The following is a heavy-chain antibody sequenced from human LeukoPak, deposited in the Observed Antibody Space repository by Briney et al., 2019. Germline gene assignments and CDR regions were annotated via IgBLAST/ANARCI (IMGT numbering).Heavy chain of an antibody. CDR2: MNPNSGNT. J-gene: IGHJ6*02. D-gene: IGHD2-2*01. V-gene: IGHV1-8*01. CDR1: GYTFTSYD. Sequence: ASVKVSCKASGYTFTSYDINWVRQATGQGLEWMGWMNPNSGNTGYAQKLQGRVTMTRNTSISTAYMELSSLRSEDTAVYYCARGTGYCSSTSCYPSGHYYGMDVWGQGTTVTVSS. CDR3: ARGTGYCSSTSCYPSGHYYGMDV.